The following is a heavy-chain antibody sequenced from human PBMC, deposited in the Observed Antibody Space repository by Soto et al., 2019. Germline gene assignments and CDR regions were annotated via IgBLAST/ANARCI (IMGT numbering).Heavy chain of an antibody. Sequence: EVQLVESGGVVVQPGGSLRLSCAASGFTFDDYTMHWVRQAPGKGLEWVSLISWDGGSTYYADSVKGRFTISRDNSKNSRYLQMNSLRTEDTALYYCAKGGLNKYYFDYWGQGTLVTVSS. V-gene: IGHV3-43*01. CDR3: AKGGLNKYYFDY. CDR1: GFTFDDYT. J-gene: IGHJ4*02. CDR2: ISWDGGST. D-gene: IGHD3-16*01.